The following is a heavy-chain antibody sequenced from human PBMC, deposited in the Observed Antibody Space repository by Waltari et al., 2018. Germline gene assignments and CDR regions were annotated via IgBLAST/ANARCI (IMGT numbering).Heavy chain of an antibody. Sequence: EVQLVESGGGLVKPGGSLRLSCAASGFTFSSHSLNWVRQAPGKGLEWVSSISSSSSYIYYADSVKGRFTISRDNAKNSLYLQMNSLRAEDTAVYYCARAYLARTGGVCPEGFWGQGTLVTVSS. CDR3: ARAYLARTGGVCPEGF. D-gene: IGHD2-8*02. J-gene: IGHJ4*02. V-gene: IGHV3-21*01. CDR1: GFTFSSHS. CDR2: ISSSSSYI.